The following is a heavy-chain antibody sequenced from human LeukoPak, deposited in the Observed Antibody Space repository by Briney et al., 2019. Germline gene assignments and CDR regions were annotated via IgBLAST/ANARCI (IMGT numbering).Heavy chain of an antibody. Sequence: SETLSLTCTVSGGSISSYYWSWIRQPPGKGLEWIGYIYYSGSTNYNPSLKSRVTISVDTSKNQFSLKLSSVTAADTAVYYCAGGWGSSWYNWFDPWGQGTLVTVSS. J-gene: IGHJ5*02. D-gene: IGHD6-13*01. CDR2: IYYSGST. CDR1: GGSISSYY. V-gene: IGHV4-59*01. CDR3: AGGWGSSWYNWFDP.